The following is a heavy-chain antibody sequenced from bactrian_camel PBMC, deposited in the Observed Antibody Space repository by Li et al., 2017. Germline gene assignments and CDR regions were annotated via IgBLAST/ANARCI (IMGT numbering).Heavy chain of an antibody. J-gene: IGHJ4*01. V-gene: IGHV3S53*01. Sequence: HVQLVESGGGSVQSGGSLRLSCAASGYTYSSYCMGWFRQAPGKQREGVGFIDSDGHTSYADFVKGRFTISQDHAKNTLYLQMNSLTSEDTALYYCATASYSGGSMKPPRYNYWGQGTQVTVS. D-gene: IGHD2*01. CDR3: ATASYSGGSMKPPRYNY. CDR2: IDSDGHT. CDR1: GYTYSSYC.